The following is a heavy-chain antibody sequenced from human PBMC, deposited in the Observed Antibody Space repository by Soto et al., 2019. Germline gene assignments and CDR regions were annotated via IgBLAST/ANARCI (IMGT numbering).Heavy chain of an antibody. V-gene: IGHV4-30-4*01. CDR2: IYKSTTT. J-gene: IGHJ5*01. CDR3: ARGRYCLTGRCFPNWFDS. CDR1: GDSISTVDYF. Sequence: SETLSLTCSVSGDSISTVDYFWAWIRQPPGQALEYIGYIYKSTTTYYNPSFEGRVAISLDTSKSQFSLTVTSVTAADTAVYFCARGRYCLTGRCFPNWFDSWAQGTLVTVS. D-gene: IGHD2-15*01.